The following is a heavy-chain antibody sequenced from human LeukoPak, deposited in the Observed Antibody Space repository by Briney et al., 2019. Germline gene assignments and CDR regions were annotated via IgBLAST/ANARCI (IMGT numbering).Heavy chain of an antibody. V-gene: IGHV3-49*03. Sequence: GGSLRLSCTASGFTFGDHAMSWFRQAPGKGLEWVGFIRSKAYGGTTDYAAPVKGRFTISRDDSKNTLYLQMNSLKTEDTAVYYCTTDHWGDIVLMVYGWGQGTLVTVSS. CDR3: TTDHWGDIVLMVYG. CDR2: IRSKAYGGTT. D-gene: IGHD2-8*01. J-gene: IGHJ4*02. CDR1: GFTFGDHA.